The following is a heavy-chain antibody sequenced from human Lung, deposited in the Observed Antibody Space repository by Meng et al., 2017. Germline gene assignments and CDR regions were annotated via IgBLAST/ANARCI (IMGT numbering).Heavy chain of an antibody. D-gene: IGHD4-11*01. CDR1: GGSFSVYY. J-gene: IGHJ4*02. V-gene: IGHV4-34*01. Sequence: QVPLQPWGAGLLKPSGTLSLTCVVSGGSFSVYYWSWIRQPPGKGLEWIGEINHSGSTNYNPSLESRATISVDTSQNNLSLKLSSVTAADSAVYYCARGPTTMAHDFDYWGQGTLVTVSS. CDR2: INHSGST. CDR3: ARGPTTMAHDFDY.